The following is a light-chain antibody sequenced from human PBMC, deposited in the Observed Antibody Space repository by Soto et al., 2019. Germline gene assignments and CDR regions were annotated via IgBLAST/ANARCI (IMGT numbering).Light chain of an antibody. CDR3: QQLNSYPPT. CDR1: HSINYW. V-gene: IGKV1-5*01. CDR2: AAS. J-gene: IGKJ4*01. Sequence: DIQMTQSPSPLSASVGDRVTITCRASHSINYWLAWYQQKPGRAPNLLIYAASTLQSGVPSRFSGSGSGTDFTLTISSLQPEDFATYYCQQLNSYPPTFGGGTKVDIK.